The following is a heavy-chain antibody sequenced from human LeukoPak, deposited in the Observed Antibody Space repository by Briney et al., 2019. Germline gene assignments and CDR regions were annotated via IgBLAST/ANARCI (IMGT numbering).Heavy chain of an antibody. V-gene: IGHV3-30*04. Sequence: GRSLRLSCATSGFTFSSYAMHWVRQAPGKGLEWVALISYDGINQYYADSVKGRFIISRDNSNNPLYLQLNSLKPEDTAVYYCTLTTFGVVYYFDYWGQGTLVTVSS. J-gene: IGHJ4*02. CDR3: TLTTFGVVYYFDY. CDR1: GFTFSSYA. CDR2: ISYDGINQ. D-gene: IGHD1/OR15-1a*01.